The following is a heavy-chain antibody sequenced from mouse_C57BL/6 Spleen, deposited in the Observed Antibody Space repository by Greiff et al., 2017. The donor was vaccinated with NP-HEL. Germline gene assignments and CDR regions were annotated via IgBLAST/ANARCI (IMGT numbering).Heavy chain of an antibody. CDR3: ARELGRRGTWYFDY. Sequence: EVKLVESEGGLVQPGSSMKLSCTASGFTFSDYYMAWVRQVPEKGLEWVANINYDGSSTYYLDSLKSRFIISRDNAKNILYLQMSSLKSEDTATYDCARELGRRGTWYFDYWGQGTTLTVSS. D-gene: IGHD4-1*01. CDR2: INYDGSST. J-gene: IGHJ2*01. V-gene: IGHV5-16*01. CDR1: GFTFSDYY.